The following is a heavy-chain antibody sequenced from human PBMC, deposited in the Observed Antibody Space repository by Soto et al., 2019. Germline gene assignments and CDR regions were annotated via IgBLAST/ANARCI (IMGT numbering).Heavy chain of an antibody. D-gene: IGHD3-22*01. Sequence: GGSLRLSCAASGFTFSSYAMHWVRQAPGKGLEWVAVISYDGSNKYYADSVKGRFTISRDNAKNSLYLQMNSLRAEDTAVYSCATARSLYFDSSGYYYGFDSWGQGTLVTVSS. J-gene: IGHJ4*02. CDR3: ATARSLYFDSSGYYYGFDS. CDR2: ISYDGSNK. V-gene: IGHV3-30-3*01. CDR1: GFTFSSYA.